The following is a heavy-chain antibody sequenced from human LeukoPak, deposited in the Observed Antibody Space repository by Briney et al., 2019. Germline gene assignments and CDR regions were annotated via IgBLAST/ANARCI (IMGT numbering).Heavy chain of an antibody. CDR3: ASRTPSIAALLGYYYMDV. V-gene: IGHV4-30-4*07. Sequence: SETLSLTCAVSGGSISSGGYSWNWIRQPPGKGLEWIGYIFYSGSTYYNPSLKSRVTISVDTSKNQFSLKLSSLTAADTAVYYCASRTPSIAALLGYYYMDVWGKGTTVTVSS. D-gene: IGHD6-6*01. CDR1: GGSISSGGYS. J-gene: IGHJ6*03. CDR2: IFYSGST.